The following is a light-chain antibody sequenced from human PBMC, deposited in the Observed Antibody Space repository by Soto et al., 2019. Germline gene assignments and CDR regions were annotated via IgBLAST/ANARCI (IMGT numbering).Light chain of an antibody. V-gene: IGLV1-47*02. J-gene: IGLJ3*02. CDR1: SSNIGSNY. Sequence: QSVLTQPPSASGTPGQRVTISCSGSSSNIGSNYVYWYQQLPGTAPKLLIYSNNQRPSGVPDRFSGSKSCTSASLAISGLRSEDEADYYCAAWDDSLSGPVFGGGTKLTVL. CDR2: SNN. CDR3: AAWDDSLSGPV.